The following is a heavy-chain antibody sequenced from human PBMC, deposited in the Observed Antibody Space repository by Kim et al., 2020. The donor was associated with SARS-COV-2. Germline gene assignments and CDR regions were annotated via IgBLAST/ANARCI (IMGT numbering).Heavy chain of an antibody. Sequence: SETLSLTCAVYGGSFSGYYWSWIRQPPGKGLEWIGEINHSGSTNYNPSLKSRVTISVDTSKNQFSLKLSSVTAADTAVYYCARGASKKGIVVVPAARGAAGHSYYFDYWGQGTLVTVSS. J-gene: IGHJ4*02. CDR1: GGSFSGYY. D-gene: IGHD2-2*01. CDR2: INHSGST. CDR3: ARGASKKGIVVVPAARGAAGHSYYFDY. V-gene: IGHV4-34*01.